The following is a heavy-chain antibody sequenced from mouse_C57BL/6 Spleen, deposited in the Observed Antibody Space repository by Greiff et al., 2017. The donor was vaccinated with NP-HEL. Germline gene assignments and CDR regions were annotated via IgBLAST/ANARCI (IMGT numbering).Heavy chain of an antibody. CDR1: GYTFTDYE. CDR3: TTVYYGSSYRFAY. V-gene: IGHV1-15*01. CDR2: IDPETGGT. Sequence: VQLHQSGAELVRPGASVTLSCKASGYTFTDYEMHWVKQTPVHGLEWIGAIDPETGGTAYNQKFKGKAILTADKSSSTAYMELRSLTSEDSAVYYCTTVYYGSSYRFAYWGQGTLVTVSA. D-gene: IGHD1-1*01. J-gene: IGHJ3*01.